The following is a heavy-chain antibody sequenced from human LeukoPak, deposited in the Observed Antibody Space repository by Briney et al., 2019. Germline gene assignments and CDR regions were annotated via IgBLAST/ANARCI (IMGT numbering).Heavy chain of an antibody. CDR1: GFTSSSSS. J-gene: IGHJ6*03. V-gene: IGHV3-21*01. CDR2: ISTSSSYI. Sequence: PGGSLRLSCAASGFTSSSSSMHWVRQAPGKGLEWVSSISTSSSYIYYADSVKGRFTISRDNAKNSLFLQMNSLRAEDTALYYCARDEYRYGYWPQDYYYYYMDVWGKGTTVTVSS. CDR3: ARDEYRYGYWPQDYYYYYMDV. D-gene: IGHD5-18*01.